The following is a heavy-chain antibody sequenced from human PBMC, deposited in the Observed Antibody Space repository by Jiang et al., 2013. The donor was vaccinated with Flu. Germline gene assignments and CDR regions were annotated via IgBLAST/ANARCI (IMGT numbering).Heavy chain of an antibody. CDR2: IKSYGSGGTI. D-gene: IGHD3-22*01. Sequence: QLVESGGGLVKPGGSLRLSCATSGFTFSDAWLSWVRQSPEKGLEWVGRIKSYGSGGTIDYAAPVKDRFTISRDDSKNTLFLQMDSLRIEDTAMYYCAWYHYDPTGHHHLGQWGQGTLVTVSS. V-gene: IGHV3-15*01. J-gene: IGHJ4*02. CDR3: AWYHYDPTGHHHLGQ. CDR1: GFTFSDAW.